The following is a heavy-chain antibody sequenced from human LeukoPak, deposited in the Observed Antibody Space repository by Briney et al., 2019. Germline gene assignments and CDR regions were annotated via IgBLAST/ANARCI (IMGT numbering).Heavy chain of an antibody. CDR2: IRYDGSNK. CDR1: GFTFSSYG. J-gene: IGHJ4*02. D-gene: IGHD2-15*01. Sequence: GGSLRLSCAASGFTFSSYGMHWVRQAPGKGLEWVAFIRYDGSNKYYADSVKGRFTISRDNSKNTLYLQMNSLRAEDTAVYYCATGKSGVPNQVDYWGQGTLVTVSS. CDR3: ATGKSGVPNQVDY. V-gene: IGHV3-30*02.